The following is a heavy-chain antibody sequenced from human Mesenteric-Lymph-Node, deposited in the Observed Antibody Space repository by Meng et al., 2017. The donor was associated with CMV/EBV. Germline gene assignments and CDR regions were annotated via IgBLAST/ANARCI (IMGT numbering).Heavy chain of an antibody. Sequence: SETLSLTCTVSGGSIKNSDYFWGWIRQPPGKGLEWIAIINYSGTTYYNPSLETRVSISVDTSKNQFSLKLNSVTAADTAVYFCARDSSRLYNHWGQGTLVTVSS. V-gene: IGHV4-39*07. CDR3: ARDSSRLYNH. CDR1: GGSIKNSDYF. J-gene: IGHJ5*02. CDR2: INYSGTT. D-gene: IGHD3-16*02.